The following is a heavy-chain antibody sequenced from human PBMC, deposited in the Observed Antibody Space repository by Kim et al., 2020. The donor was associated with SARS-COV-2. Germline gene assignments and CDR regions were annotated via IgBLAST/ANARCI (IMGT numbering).Heavy chain of an antibody. Sequence: SETLSLTCTVSGGSITTYYWSWIRQPPGKELEWIGYMSYKGQSDFDPSLKSRVTMSIDTSKNLFSLDLSSVTAADTAVYYCARTTTTGQWPYFDYWGQGILVTVSS. CDR2: MSYKGQS. CDR3: ARTTTTGQWPYFDY. J-gene: IGHJ4*02. D-gene: IGHD6-19*01. CDR1: GGSITTYY. V-gene: IGHV4-59*01.